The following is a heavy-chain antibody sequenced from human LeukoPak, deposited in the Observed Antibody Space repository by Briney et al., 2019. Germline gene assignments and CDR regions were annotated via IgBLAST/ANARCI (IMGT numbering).Heavy chain of an antibody. J-gene: IGHJ4*02. V-gene: IGHV1-2*02. CDR2: VRPNSGGT. CDR1: GYTFTAYY. Sequence: RASVKVSFKTSGYTFTAYYMHWVRQAPGQGLEWMGWVRPNSGGTKYSQKFQGRVTMTRDTSINTAYMELDRLRSDDTAVYYCASSEGLCFGELSLDYWGQGTLVTVSS. CDR3: ASSEGLCFGELSLDY. D-gene: IGHD3-10*01.